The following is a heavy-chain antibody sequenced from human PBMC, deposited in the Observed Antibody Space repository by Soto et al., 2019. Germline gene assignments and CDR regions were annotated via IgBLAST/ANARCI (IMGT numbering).Heavy chain of an antibody. V-gene: IGHV4-39*01. Sequence: QLQLQESGPGLVKPSETLSLTCTVSGGSISSSSHYWGWIRQPPGKGLEWIGSIYNSGSTYYNPSLKSRVTISVDTSKNQFSLKLCSVTAADTAVYYCAICFVGYSSSWYWGQGTLVTVSS. J-gene: IGHJ4*02. CDR1: GGSISSSSHY. CDR3: AICFVGYSSSWY. D-gene: IGHD6-13*01. CDR2: IYNSGST.